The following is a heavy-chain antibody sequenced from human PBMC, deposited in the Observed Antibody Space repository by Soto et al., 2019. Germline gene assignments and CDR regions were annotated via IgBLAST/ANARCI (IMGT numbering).Heavy chain of an antibody. D-gene: IGHD1-20*01. CDR2: FSYSGSL. J-gene: IGHJ2*01. Sequence: GERQQWGTGLLKPSETLSLNCSVYGGSSRAYHWICIRKSPGEGLDWFGEFSYSGSLNYNQYHKVRVAVSLDTSKNDFSLTLTSGSNADAAVYFGEGGPRYWSFDLCGRGTLVTV. CDR3: EGGPRYWSFDL. V-gene: IGHV4-34*01. CDR1: GGSSRAYH.